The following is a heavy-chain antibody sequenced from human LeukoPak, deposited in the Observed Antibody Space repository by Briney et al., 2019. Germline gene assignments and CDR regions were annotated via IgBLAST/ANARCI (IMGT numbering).Heavy chain of an antibody. CDR1: VFSMRVYW. D-gene: IGHD3-22*01. Sequence: PGGALRHSRQATVFSMRVYWMSGVRQAPGRELEGVGNIKLGGSERNYVDAVKGRFTISRDNAKKSLYLQMKSLSAEDTAVYFCARDWGAYYHFFDYWGQGTLVTVSS. CDR2: IKLGGSER. V-gene: IGHV3-7*01. J-gene: IGHJ4*02. CDR3: ARDWGAYYHFFDY.